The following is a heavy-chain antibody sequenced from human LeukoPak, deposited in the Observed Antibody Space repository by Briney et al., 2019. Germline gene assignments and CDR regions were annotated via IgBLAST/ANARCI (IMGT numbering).Heavy chain of an antibody. J-gene: IGHJ4*02. CDR1: GGSITNGGYY. V-gene: IGHV4-61*02. CDR2: IYTTGNT. CDR3: ARERLGGSYYRPVDY. Sequence: TLSLTCTVSGGSITNGGYYWSWIRQPAGKGLEWIGRIYTTGNTNYNPSLKSRVTISLDTSKNQFSLKLSPVSAEDTALYYCARERLGGSYYRPVDYWGQGTLVTVSS. D-gene: IGHD1-26*01.